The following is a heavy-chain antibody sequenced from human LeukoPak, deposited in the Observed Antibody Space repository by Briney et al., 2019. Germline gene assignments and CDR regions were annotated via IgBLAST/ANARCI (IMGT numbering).Heavy chain of an antibody. CDR1: GFTFSNAW. J-gene: IGHJ4*02. CDR3: TTDRYDTTGTTSGYLDY. CDR2: IKSKTDGGTT. Sequence: PGGSLRLSCAASGFTFSNAWMSWVRQAPGKGLEWVGRIKSKTDGGTTDYAAPVKGRFTISRDDSKNTLYLQMNSLKTEDTAVYYCTTDRYDTTGTTSGYLDYWGQGTLVTVSS. D-gene: IGHD1-1*01. V-gene: IGHV3-15*01.